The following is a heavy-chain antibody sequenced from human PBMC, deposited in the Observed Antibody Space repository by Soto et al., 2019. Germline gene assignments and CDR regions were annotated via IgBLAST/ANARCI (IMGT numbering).Heavy chain of an antibody. CDR2: ISWNSGSI. CDR3: AKELYYDSSGYYLDY. J-gene: IGHJ4*02. Sequence: GGSLRLSCAASGFTFDDYAMHWVRQAPGKGLEWVSGISWNSGSIGYADSVKGRFTISRDNAKNSLYLQMNSLRAEDTALYYCAKELYYDSSGYYLDYWGQGTLVTVSS. D-gene: IGHD3-22*01. V-gene: IGHV3-9*01. CDR1: GFTFDDYA.